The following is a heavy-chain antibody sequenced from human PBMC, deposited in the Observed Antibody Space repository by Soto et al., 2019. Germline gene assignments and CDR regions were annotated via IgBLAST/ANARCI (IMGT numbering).Heavy chain of an antibody. CDR3: ARGNPYYDILTGYYFDY. Sequence: ASVKVSCKASGYTFTGYYMHWVRQAPGQGFEWMGWINPNSGGTNYAQKFQGWVTMTRDTSISTAYMELSRLRSDDTAVYYCARGNPYYDILTGYYFDYWGQGTLVTVSS. CDR2: INPNSGGT. J-gene: IGHJ4*02. CDR1: GYTFTGYY. V-gene: IGHV1-2*04. D-gene: IGHD3-9*01.